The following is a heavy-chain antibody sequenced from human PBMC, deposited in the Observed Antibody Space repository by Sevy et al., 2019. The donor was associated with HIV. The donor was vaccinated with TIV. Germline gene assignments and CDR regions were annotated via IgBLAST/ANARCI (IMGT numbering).Heavy chain of an antibody. J-gene: IGHJ4*02. V-gene: IGHV4-31*03. Sequence: SETLSLTCTVSGGSISSGGYYWSWIRQLPGKGLEWIGYSYYSGTTYYRESLKSRLTISVDTSKNQFSLKMSSVTAADTAVYYCARTEGYFFDYWGQGTLVTVSS. CDR3: ARTEGYFFDY. CDR1: GGSISSGGYY. CDR2: SYYSGTT.